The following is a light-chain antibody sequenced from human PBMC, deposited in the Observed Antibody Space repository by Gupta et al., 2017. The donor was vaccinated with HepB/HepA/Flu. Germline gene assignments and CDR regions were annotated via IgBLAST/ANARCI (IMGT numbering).Light chain of an antibody. J-gene: IGKJ3*01. CDR3: QPKGSSPFT. CDR2: GAS. CDR1: QSVSSSY. Sequence: EIVLPQSPGTLSLSPGERATLSCRASQSVSSSYLAWYQQKPGQAPRLLIFGASSRASGIPDRFSGGGFGTEFTLTISRLEPEDFAVYYCQPKGSSPFTFGHGTKVDIK. V-gene: IGKV3-20*01.